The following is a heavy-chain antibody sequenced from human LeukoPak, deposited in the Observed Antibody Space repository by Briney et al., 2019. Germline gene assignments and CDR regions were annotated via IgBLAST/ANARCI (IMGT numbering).Heavy chain of an antibody. V-gene: IGHV4-59*01. CDR3: ARSSGWYYFDY. D-gene: IGHD6-19*01. Sequence: LETLFLTCTVSGGSIISYCWSWIRQPPGKGLERIGYICYSGSTDYNPSLKSRVTISVDTSRDQFSLKLTSVTAADTAVYYCARSSGWYYFDYWGQGTLVTVSS. CDR1: GGSIISYC. CDR2: ICYSGST. J-gene: IGHJ4*02.